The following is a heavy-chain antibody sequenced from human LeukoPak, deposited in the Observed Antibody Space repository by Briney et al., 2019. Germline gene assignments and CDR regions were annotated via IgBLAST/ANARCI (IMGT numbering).Heavy chain of an antibody. CDR1: GGSISSGDYY. CDR3: ARTPAYYYDTLFDY. V-gene: IGHV4-30-4*01. CDR2: IYYSGST. Sequence: SQTLSLTCTVSGGSISSGDYYWRWIRQPPGKGLEWIGYIYYSGSTYYNPSLKSRVTISVDTSKNQFSLKLSSVTAADTAVYYCARTPAYYYDTLFDYWGQGTLVTVSS. J-gene: IGHJ4*02. D-gene: IGHD3-22*01.